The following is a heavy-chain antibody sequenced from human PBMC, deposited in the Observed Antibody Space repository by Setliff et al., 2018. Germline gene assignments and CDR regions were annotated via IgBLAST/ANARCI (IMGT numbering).Heavy chain of an antibody. CDR2: IDPNSGGT. Sequence: ASVKVSCKASGSTFTSYYTHWVRQAPGQGLEWLGRIDPNSGGTDYAQRFQGRVTMSGDTSISTAYMELSSLRTEDTAVYYCAREGVDTRSSTDYRYYMDAWGKGTTVTVSS. J-gene: IGHJ6*03. CDR3: AREGVDTRSSTDYRYYMDA. V-gene: IGHV1-2*06. CDR1: GSTFTSYY. D-gene: IGHD5-18*01.